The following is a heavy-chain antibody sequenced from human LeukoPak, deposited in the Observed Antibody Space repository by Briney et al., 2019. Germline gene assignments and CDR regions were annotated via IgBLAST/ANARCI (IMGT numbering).Heavy chain of an antibody. D-gene: IGHD6-13*01. J-gene: IGHJ6*02. CDR1: GYTFTSYA. Sequence: ASVKVSCKASGYTFTSYAMNWVRQAPGQGLEWMGWINTNTGNPTYAQGFTGRLVFSLDTSVSTAYLQISSLKAEDTAVYYCARGTVEPYSSSWYGLGRYYYYGMDVWGQGTTVTVSS. CDR3: ARGTVEPYSSSWYGLGRYYYYGMDV. CDR2: INTNTGNP. V-gene: IGHV7-4-1*02.